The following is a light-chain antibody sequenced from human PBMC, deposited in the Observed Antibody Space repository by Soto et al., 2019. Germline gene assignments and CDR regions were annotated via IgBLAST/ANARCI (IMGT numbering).Light chain of an antibody. J-gene: IGKJ2*01. Sequence: EIVLTQSPATLSLSPGERATLSCRASQSVSSYLAWYQQKPSQAPRLLIYDASSRATGIPARFSGSGSATDFTLTISSLETEDFAVYYCQQRGNWPPTFGQGTKLEIK. CDR3: QQRGNWPPT. CDR2: DAS. V-gene: IGKV3-11*01. CDR1: QSVSSY.